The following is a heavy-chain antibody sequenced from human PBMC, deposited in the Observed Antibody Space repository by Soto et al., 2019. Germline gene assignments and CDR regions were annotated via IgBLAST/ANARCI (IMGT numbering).Heavy chain of an antibody. Sequence: GESLKISCKGSRDTFTRYWISWVRQMPGKGLEWMGIIYPGDSDTRYSPSFQGQVTISADKSISTAYLQWSSLKASDTAMYYCARRTVAGTPAGNWFDPWGQGTLVTVSS. J-gene: IGHJ5*02. CDR2: IYPGDSDT. CDR3: ARRTVAGTPAGNWFDP. CDR1: RDTFTRYW. D-gene: IGHD6-19*01. V-gene: IGHV5-51*01.